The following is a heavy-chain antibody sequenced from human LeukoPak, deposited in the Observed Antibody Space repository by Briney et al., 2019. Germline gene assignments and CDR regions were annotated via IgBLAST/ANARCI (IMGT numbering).Heavy chain of an antibody. D-gene: IGHD6-13*01. V-gene: IGHV3-30*02. Sequence: GGSLRLSCAASGFTFSSYGMHWVRQAPGKGLEWVAFIRYDGSNKYYADSVKGRFTISRDNSKNTLYLQMNSLRAEDTAVYYCAKDLLPAAGYNDFDYWGQGTLVTVSS. J-gene: IGHJ4*02. CDR3: AKDLLPAAGYNDFDY. CDR1: GFTFSSYG. CDR2: IRYDGSNK.